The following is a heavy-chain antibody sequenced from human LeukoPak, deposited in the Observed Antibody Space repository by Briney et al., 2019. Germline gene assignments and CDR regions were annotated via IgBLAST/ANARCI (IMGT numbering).Heavy chain of an antibody. CDR3: ARDINFYDFWSGYPSPDAFDI. D-gene: IGHD3-3*01. CDR2: ISSSSSYI. V-gene: IGHV3-21*01. Sequence: GGSLRLSCAASGFTFSSYSMNWVRQAPGKGLEWVSSISSSSSYIYYAASVKGRFTISRDNAKNSLYLQMNSLRAEDTAVYYCARDINFYDFWSGYPSPDAFDIWGQGTMVTVSS. CDR1: GFTFSSYS. J-gene: IGHJ3*02.